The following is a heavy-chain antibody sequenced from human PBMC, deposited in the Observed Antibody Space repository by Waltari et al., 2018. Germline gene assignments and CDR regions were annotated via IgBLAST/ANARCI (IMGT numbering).Heavy chain of an antibody. CDR2: IYSGGST. CDR3: ARSPHYYDSSGYLYDAFDI. Sequence: VQLQQWGAGLLKPSETLSLTCAVYGGSFSGYYWSWIRQPPGKGLEWVSVIYSGGSTYYADSVKGRFTISRDNSKNTLYLQMNSLRAEDTAVYYCARSPHYYDSSGYLYDAFDIWGQGTMVTVSS. D-gene: IGHD3-22*01. J-gene: IGHJ3*02. V-gene: IGHV3-53*01. CDR1: GGSFSGYY.